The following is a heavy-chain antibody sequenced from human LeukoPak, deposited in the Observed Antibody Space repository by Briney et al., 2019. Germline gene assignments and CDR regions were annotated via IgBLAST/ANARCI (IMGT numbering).Heavy chain of an antibody. CDR2: ISDYYGNT. V-gene: IGHV1-18*01. CDR1: GYTFTRYC. D-gene: IGHD2-2*01. CDR3: ARDPVYCSSTSCSLDAFDI. J-gene: IGHJ3*02. Sequence: SVNVSCKASGYTFTRYCIRGVRQAPAQELEWMGWISDYYGNTNYAQKLQGRVTMTTDTSTSTAYLELRSLRSDDTAVYYGARDPVYCSSTSCSLDAFDIWGQGTMVTVSS.